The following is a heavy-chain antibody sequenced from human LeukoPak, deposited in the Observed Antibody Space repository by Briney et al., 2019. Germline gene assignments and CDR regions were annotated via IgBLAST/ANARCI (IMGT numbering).Heavy chain of an antibody. D-gene: IGHD6-19*01. V-gene: IGHV4-59*12. CDR3: ARAPLAVAGPEGYDY. CDR2: IYYSGST. Sequence: PSETLSLTCTVSGGSISSYYWSWIRQPPGKGLEWIGYIYYSGSTNYNPSLKSRVTISVDTSKNQFSLKLSSVTAADTAVYYCARAPLAVAGPEGYDYWGQGTLVTVSS. J-gene: IGHJ4*02. CDR1: GGSISSYY.